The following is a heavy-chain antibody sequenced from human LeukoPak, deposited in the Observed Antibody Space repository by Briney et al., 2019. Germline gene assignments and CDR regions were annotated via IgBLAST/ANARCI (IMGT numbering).Heavy chain of an antibody. D-gene: IGHD4-11*01. CDR2: INPNSGGT. Sequence: GASVKVSCKASVYTFTDYYIHWVRQAPGQGLEWMGWINPNSGGTNYAQKFQGRVTMTRDTSISTAYMDLSRLTSDDAAVYYCARDAIVRDYSNSDFWGQGTLVTVSS. CDR3: ARDAIVRDYSNSDF. V-gene: IGHV1-2*02. J-gene: IGHJ4*02. CDR1: VYTFTDYY.